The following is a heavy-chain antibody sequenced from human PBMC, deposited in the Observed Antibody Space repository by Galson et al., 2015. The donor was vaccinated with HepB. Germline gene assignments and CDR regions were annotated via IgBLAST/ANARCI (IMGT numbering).Heavy chain of an antibody. Sequence: SVKVSCKASGYTFTSYAMHWVRQAPGQRLEWMRCINAGNGNTKYAQKFEGRVTITSDTSASTAYIELSSLRSEDTAVYYCARDEAVRFLEWLSPLEYWGQGTLVTVSS. CDR2: INAGNGNT. J-gene: IGHJ4*02. CDR3: ARDEAVRFLEWLSPLEY. D-gene: IGHD3-3*01. V-gene: IGHV1-3*01. CDR1: GYTFTSYA.